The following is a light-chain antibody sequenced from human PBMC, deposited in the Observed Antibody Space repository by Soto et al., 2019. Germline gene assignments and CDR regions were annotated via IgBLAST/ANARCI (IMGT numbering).Light chain of an antibody. J-gene: IGKJ5*01. CDR2: RAS. Sequence: ELVLTQSPGTLSLSPGERATLSCRASQSVSSSYLAWYQQKPGQAPRLLLYRASSMATGIPDRFSGSGSGTDFTLTISRLEPEDFAVYYCQQYGSSLITFGQGTRLEIK. V-gene: IGKV3-20*01. CDR1: QSVSSSY. CDR3: QQYGSSLIT.